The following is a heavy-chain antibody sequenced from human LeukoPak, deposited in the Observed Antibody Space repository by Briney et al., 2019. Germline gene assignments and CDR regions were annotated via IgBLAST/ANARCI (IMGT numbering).Heavy chain of an antibody. J-gene: IGHJ6*03. Sequence: GGSLRLSCAASEFTVSSNYMSWVRQAPGKGLEWVANIKHHGSEKQDGSEKNYVDSVKGRFTISRDNAKNSLYLQMNSLRAEDTAVYYCARSGRGVDSFYFYMDVWGKGTTVTVSS. D-gene: IGHD3-10*01. V-gene: IGHV3-7*01. CDR3: ARSGRGVDSFYFYMDV. CDR1: EFTVSSNY. CDR2: IKHHGSEKQDGSEK.